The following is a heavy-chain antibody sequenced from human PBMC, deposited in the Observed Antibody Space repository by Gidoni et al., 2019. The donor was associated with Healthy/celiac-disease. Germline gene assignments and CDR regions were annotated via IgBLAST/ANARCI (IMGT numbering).Heavy chain of an antibody. Sequence: QVQLQQWGAGLWKPSETLSLACAVYGGSFSGYYWSWIRQPPGKGLEWIGELNHSGSTNYNPSLKSRVTISVDTSKNQFSLKLSSVTAADTAVYYCARGTPPPTIAAAANNWFDPWGQGTLVTVSS. CDR2: LNHSGST. CDR1: GGSFSGYY. CDR3: ARGTPPPTIAAAANNWFDP. V-gene: IGHV4-34*01. J-gene: IGHJ5*02. D-gene: IGHD6-13*01.